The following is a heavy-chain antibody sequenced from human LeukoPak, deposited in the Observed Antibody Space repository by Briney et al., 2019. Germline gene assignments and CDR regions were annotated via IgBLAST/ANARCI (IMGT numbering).Heavy chain of an antibody. V-gene: IGHV1-69*06. CDR2: IIPIFGTA. CDR1: GGTFSSYA. CDR3: ARTVDSSGWYGYFDL. Sequence: ASVKVSCKASGGTFSSYAMSWVRQAPGQGLEWMGGIIPIFGTANYAQKFQGRVTITADKSTSTAYMELSSLRSEDTAVYYCARTVDSSGWYGYFDLWGRGTLVTVSS. D-gene: IGHD6-19*01. J-gene: IGHJ2*01.